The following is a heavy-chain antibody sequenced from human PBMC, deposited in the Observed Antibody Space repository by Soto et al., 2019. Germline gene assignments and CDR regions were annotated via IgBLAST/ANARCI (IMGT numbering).Heavy chain of an antibody. J-gene: IGHJ4*02. Sequence: SETLSLTCTVSGGSISSGGYYWSWIRQHPGKGLEWIGYIYYSGSTYYNPSLKSRVTISVDTSKNQFSLKLSSVTAADTAVYYCARGSGMLLAPYFDYWGQGTLVTVSS. CDR1: GGSISSGGYY. CDR2: IYYSGST. CDR3: ARGSGMLLAPYFDY. V-gene: IGHV4-31*03. D-gene: IGHD2-15*01.